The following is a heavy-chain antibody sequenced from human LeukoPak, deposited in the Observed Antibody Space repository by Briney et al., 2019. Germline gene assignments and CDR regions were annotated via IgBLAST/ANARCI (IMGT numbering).Heavy chain of an antibody. Sequence: PSETLSLTCTVSGGSISSSSYYWGWIRQPPGKGLEWIGYIYYSGSTYYNPSLKSRVTISVDTSKNQFSLKLSSVTAADTAVYYCARESSMVNWGQGTLVTVSS. CDR1: GGSISSSSYY. CDR2: IYYSGST. CDR3: ARESSMVN. D-gene: IGHD2-8*01. V-gene: IGHV4-31*03. J-gene: IGHJ4*02.